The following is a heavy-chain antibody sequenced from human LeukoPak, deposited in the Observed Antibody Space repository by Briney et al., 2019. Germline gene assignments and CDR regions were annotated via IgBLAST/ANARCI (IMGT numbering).Heavy chain of an antibody. V-gene: IGHV3-11*04. Sequence: GGSLRLSCAASGFTFSDYYMSWIRQAPGKGLEWVSYISSSGSTIYYADSVRGRFTISRDNAKNSLYLQMNSLRAEDTAVYYCAKVDTSDWETLRYWGQGTLVTVSS. CDR1: GFTFSDYY. D-gene: IGHD6-19*01. J-gene: IGHJ4*02. CDR2: ISSSGSTI. CDR3: AKVDTSDWETLRY.